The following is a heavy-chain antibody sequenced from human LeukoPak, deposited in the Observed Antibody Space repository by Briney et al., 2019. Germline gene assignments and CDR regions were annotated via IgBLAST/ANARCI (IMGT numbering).Heavy chain of an antibody. J-gene: IGHJ4*02. V-gene: IGHV4-38-2*01. D-gene: IGHD6-19*01. CDR2: MYHCGST. CDR3: ARHHSRHLAVVEI. CDR1: GYSLSSGYY. Sequence: SETLSLTCAVSGYSLSSGYYWGWIRQPPGGGLEWIGSMYHCGSTYYNPPLYRRVTMSADTSKHQSSLKLSSVTAADTAVYYCARHHSRHLAVVEIWGQGTLVTDSS.